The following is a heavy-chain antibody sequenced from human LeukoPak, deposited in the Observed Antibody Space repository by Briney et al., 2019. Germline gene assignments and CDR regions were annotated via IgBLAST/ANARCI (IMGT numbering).Heavy chain of an antibody. CDR3: ARHRGSPYSGSYYYFDY. V-gene: IGHV4-39*01. CDR2: IYYSGST. Sequence: SETLSLTCTVSGGSISSSSYYWGWIRQPPGKGLEWIGSIYYSGSTYYNPSLKSRVTISVDTSKNQFSLKLTSVTAADTAVYYCARHRGSPYSGSYYYFDYWGQGTLVTVSS. CDR1: GGSISSSSYY. D-gene: IGHD1-26*01. J-gene: IGHJ4*02.